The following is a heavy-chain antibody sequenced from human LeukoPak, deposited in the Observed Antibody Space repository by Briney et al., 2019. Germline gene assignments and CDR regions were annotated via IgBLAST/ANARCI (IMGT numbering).Heavy chain of an antibody. Sequence: SETLSLTCTVSGDSIGTYYWSWIRQPPGKGLEWIGHVSYTGSTNYSPSLKSRVTISVDTSENQFSLKLTSVIAADTAVYYCARSVYSHSSPVDYWGPGTLVTVSS. V-gene: IGHV4-59*01. CDR3: ARSVYSHSSPVDY. CDR2: VSYTGST. D-gene: IGHD6-6*01. CDR1: GDSIGTYY. J-gene: IGHJ4*02.